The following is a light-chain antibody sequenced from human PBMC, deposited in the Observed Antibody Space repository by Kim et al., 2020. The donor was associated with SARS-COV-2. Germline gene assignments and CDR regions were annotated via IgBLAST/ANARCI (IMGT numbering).Light chain of an antibody. CDR3: QQYGSSPLT. Sequence: SPGERAPLSCRASQSVSSSYLAWYQQKPGQAPRLLIYGASSRATGIPDGFSGSGSGTDFTLTISRLEPEDFAVYYCQQYGSSPLTFGGGTKVDIK. V-gene: IGKV3-20*01. J-gene: IGKJ4*01. CDR1: QSVSSSY. CDR2: GAS.